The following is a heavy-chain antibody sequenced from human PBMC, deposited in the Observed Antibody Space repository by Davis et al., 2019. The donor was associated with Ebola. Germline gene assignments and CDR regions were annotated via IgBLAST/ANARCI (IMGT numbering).Heavy chain of an antibody. CDR3: ARLPSGVGRALDY. J-gene: IGHJ4*03. V-gene: IGHV3-7*01. CDR2: IRQDGSDK. D-gene: IGHD5-12*01. CDR1: GLTFSSYW. Sequence: PGGSLRLSCAVSGLTFSSYWMSWVRQAPGKGLEWVANIRQDGSDKDYVDSVKGRFTISRDNAKNSLYLQLNSLRAEDTALYYCARLPSGVGRALDYWGQGTTVAVSS.